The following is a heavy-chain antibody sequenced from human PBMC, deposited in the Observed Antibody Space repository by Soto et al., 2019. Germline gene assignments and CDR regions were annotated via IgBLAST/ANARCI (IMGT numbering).Heavy chain of an antibody. Sequence: VQLVESGGGLVQPGRSLRLSCVASGFTFDDYAMHWVRQAPGKGLEWVSGISWNSATIVYADSVKGRFTISRNNAKNSLYLQINSLRAEDTALYYCAKAQVDIWGQGTRVTVSA. J-gene: IGHJ3*02. CDR1: GFTFDDYA. CDR2: ISWNSATI. V-gene: IGHV3-9*01. CDR3: AKAQVDI.